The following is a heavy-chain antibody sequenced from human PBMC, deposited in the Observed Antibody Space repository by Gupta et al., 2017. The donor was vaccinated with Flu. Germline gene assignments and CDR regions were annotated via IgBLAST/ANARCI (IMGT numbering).Heavy chain of an antibody. Sequence: WSWLRQHPGKGLDWIGYVYFSVNTSYNPSLQSRVSISVDTSKTQFSLEVGSVTAAHTAVYYCARRGAYFFDYWGQGTLVSVSS. J-gene: IGHJ4*02. V-gene: IGHV4-31*02. CDR3: ARRGAYFFDY. D-gene: IGHD3-16*01. CDR2: VYFSVNT.